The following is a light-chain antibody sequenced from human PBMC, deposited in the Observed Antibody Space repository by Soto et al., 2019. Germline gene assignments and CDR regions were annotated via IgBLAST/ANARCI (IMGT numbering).Light chain of an antibody. CDR2: EVS. V-gene: IGLV2-8*01. CDR3: SSYAGSNNVV. J-gene: IGLJ2*01. CDR1: SSDVGGYNY. Sequence: QSALTQPPSASGSPGQSVTISCSGTSSDVGGYNYVSWYQQHPGKAPKLILYEVSKRPSGVPDRFSGSKSGNTASLNVSGLQAEDEADYYCSSYAGSNNVVFGGGTKLTVL.